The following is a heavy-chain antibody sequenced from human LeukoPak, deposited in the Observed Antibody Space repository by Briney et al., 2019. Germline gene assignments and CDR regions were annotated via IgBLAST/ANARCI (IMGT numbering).Heavy chain of an antibody. D-gene: IGHD3-10*01. Sequence: SETMSLTCAAYGGSFSGYYWHRIRQPPGKGLEWIGEINHSGSTNYNPSLKSRRTTSVDTTNNQFLLQQSSVTAADTAVYYCARYFAGGQYYYGSGSSRAKPYYFDYWGQGTLVTVSS. CDR2: INHSGST. V-gene: IGHV4-34*01. CDR3: ARYFAGGQYYYGSGSSRAKPYYFDY. CDR1: GGSFSGYY. J-gene: IGHJ4*02.